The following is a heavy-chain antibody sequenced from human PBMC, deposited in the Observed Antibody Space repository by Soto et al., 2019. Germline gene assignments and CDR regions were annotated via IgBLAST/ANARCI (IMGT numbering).Heavy chain of an antibody. CDR3: ARRGYGMDV. D-gene: IGHD3-10*01. V-gene: IGHV3-74*01. CDR2: INSDGSST. Sequence: GGSLRLSFAASGFTFSSYWMHWVRQAPGKWLVWVSRINSDGSSTSYADSVKGRFTISRDNAKNTLYLQMNSLRAEDKAVYYCARRGYGMDVWGQGTTVTVYS. CDR1: GFTFSSYW. J-gene: IGHJ6*02.